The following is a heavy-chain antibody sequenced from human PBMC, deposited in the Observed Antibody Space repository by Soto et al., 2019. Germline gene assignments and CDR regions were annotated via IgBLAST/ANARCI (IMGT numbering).Heavy chain of an antibody. CDR2: ISYDGSNK. CDR3: AKHGHGMDV. CDR1: GFTFSSYG. V-gene: IGHV3-30*18. Sequence: QVQLVESGGGVVQPGRSLRLSCAASGFTFSSYGMHWVRQAPGKGLEWVAVISYDGSNKYYADSVKGRFTISRDNSKNTLYLQMNSLRAEDTAVYYCAKHGHGMDVWGQGTTVTVSS. J-gene: IGHJ6*02.